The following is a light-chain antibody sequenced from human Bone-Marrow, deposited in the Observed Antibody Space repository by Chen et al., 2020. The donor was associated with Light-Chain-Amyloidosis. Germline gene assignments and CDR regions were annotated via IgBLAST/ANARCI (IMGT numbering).Light chain of an antibody. CDR3: QVWDRGSERRV. J-gene: IGLJ3*02. CDR1: NIGSTS. Sequence: SYVLTQPSSVSVAPGQTATIACGGNNIGSTSVHWYQQTPGQAPLLVVYDDSDRPSGIPGRVSGSNSGNTATLTISRVGAGGEADYYCQVWDRGSERRVCGGGTKLTVL. V-gene: IGLV3-21*02. CDR2: DDS.